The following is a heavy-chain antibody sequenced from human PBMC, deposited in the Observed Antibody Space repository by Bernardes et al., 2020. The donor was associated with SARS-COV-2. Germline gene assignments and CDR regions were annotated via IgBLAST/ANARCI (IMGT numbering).Heavy chain of an antibody. V-gene: IGHV3-23*01. D-gene: IGHD2-15*01. CDR1: GFTFSTYA. CDR2: ISAGGGSI. Sequence: GSLRLSCGGSGFTFSTYAMNWVRQAPGKGLEWVSVISAGGGSIHYADSVKGRFTVSRDNSKNTLFLQMNNLRVEDTAVYYCAKYCSGGSCSLLYGMDVWGQGTTVTVSS. CDR3: AKYCSGGSCSLLYGMDV. J-gene: IGHJ6*02.